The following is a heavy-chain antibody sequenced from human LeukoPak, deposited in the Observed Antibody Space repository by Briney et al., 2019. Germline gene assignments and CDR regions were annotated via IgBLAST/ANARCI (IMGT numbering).Heavy chain of an antibody. CDR2: ISSSGST. J-gene: IGHJ3*02. V-gene: IGHV4-61*02. Sequence: SETLSLTCTVSGDSISSDDYYWSWIRQPAGKGLEWIGRISSSGSTNYNPSLKSRVTISVDTSKNQFSLKLSSVTAADTAVYFCARGPYSYDSSGAFDIWGQGTMVTVSS. CDR1: GDSISSDDYY. D-gene: IGHD3-22*01. CDR3: ARGPYSYDSSGAFDI.